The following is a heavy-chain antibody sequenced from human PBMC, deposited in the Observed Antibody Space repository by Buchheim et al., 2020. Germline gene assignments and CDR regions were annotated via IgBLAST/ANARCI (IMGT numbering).Heavy chain of an antibody. D-gene: IGHD5-24*01. J-gene: IGHJ6*02. V-gene: IGHV3-30*03. CDR2: ISYDGTNK. CDR3: ARDVDGDYYYLGMDA. Sequence: QVQLVESGGGVVQPGGSLRLSCAASGFTFSNYGMYWVRQAPGKGLEWVAVISYDGTNKYYADSVKGRFTISRDNSKNTLYVEMNSLRDGDTAVYYCARDVDGDYYYLGMDAWGHGTT. CDR1: GFTFSNYG.